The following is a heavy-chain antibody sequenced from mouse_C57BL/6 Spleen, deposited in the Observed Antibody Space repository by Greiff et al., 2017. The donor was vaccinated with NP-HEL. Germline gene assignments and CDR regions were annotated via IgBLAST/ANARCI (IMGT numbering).Heavy chain of an antibody. J-gene: IGHJ3*01. CDR3: ARGDYGSSPFAY. V-gene: IGHV3-6*01. Sequence: EVQLQESGPGLVKPSQSLSLTCSVTGYSITSGYYWNWIRQFPGNKLEWMGYISYDGSNNYNPSLKNRISITRDTSKNQFFLKLNSVTTEDTATYSCARGDYGSSPFAYWGQGTLVTVSA. CDR1: GYSITSGYY. CDR2: ISYDGSN. D-gene: IGHD1-1*01.